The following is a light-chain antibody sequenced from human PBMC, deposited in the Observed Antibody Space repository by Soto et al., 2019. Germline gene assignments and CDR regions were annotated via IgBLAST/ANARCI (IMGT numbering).Light chain of an antibody. J-gene: IGKJ3*01. V-gene: IGKV4-1*01. CDR1: QSVLYTSNNKDY. Sequence: DIVMTQSPESLAVSLGERATINCKSGQSVLYTSNNKDYLAWYQQKPGQPPKLLIYWASTRESGVPDRFSGSGSGTDFTLTISSLQDEDVEVYYCQQYSTMRFTLGHGTKADIK. CDR2: WAS. CDR3: QQYSTMRFT.